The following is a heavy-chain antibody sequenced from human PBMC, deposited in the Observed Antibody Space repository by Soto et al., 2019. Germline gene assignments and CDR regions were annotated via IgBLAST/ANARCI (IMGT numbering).Heavy chain of an antibody. CDR2: ISGYNGNT. Sequence: QVQLVQSGAEVKKPGASVKVSCKSSGYTFSMSGISWVRQAPGQGLEWMGWISGYNGNTNYEQKFQDRVTMTTDTSTNTAYMELRSLRSDDTAVSYCAREGPRPYYYYGMDVWGQGTTVTVSS. CDR1: GYTFSMSG. J-gene: IGHJ6*02. CDR3: AREGPRPYYYYGMDV. V-gene: IGHV1-18*01.